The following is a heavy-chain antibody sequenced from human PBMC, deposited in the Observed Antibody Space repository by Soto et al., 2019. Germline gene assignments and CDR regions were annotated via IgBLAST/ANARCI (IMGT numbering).Heavy chain of an antibody. V-gene: IGHV3-48*01. Sequence: EVQLVESGGGLAQPGGSLRLSCAASGFTFSSYSMNWVRQAPGKGLEWVSYISSSSSTIYYADSAKSRFTISRDNAKNSLYLQMNGLRAEDTAVYYWARDFGTWFGGMDVWGRGTTVTVSS. D-gene: IGHD3-10*01. J-gene: IGHJ6*02. CDR3: ARDFGTWFGGMDV. CDR2: ISSSSSTI. CDR1: GFTFSSYS.